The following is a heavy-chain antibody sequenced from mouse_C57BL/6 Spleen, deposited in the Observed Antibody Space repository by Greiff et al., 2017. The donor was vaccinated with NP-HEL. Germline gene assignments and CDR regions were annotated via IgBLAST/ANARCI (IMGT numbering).Heavy chain of an antibody. V-gene: IGHV1-76*01. Sequence: QVQLKESGAELVRPGASVKLSCKASGYTFTDYYINWVKQRPGQGLEWIARIYPGSGNTYYTEKFKGKATLTAEKSSSTAYMQLSSLTSEDSAVYFCARGGDSSGFYYFDYWGQGTTLTVSS. CDR1: GYTFTDYY. CDR3: ARGGDSSGFYYFDY. CDR2: IYPGSGNT. D-gene: IGHD3-2*02. J-gene: IGHJ2*01.